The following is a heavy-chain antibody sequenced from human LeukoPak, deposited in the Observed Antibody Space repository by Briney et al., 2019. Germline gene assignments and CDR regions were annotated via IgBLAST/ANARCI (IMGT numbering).Heavy chain of an antibody. CDR2: INPNSGAT. Sequence: ASVTVSCKASGYTFTGYYMHWVRQAPGQGLEWMGWINPNSGATNYAQKFQGRVTMTRDTTVSTAYMELSRLRSDDTAVYFCAPQLGRLTDYWGQGTLVTVSS. D-gene: IGHD7-27*01. V-gene: IGHV1-2*02. CDR1: GYTFTGYY. J-gene: IGHJ4*02. CDR3: APQLGRLTDY.